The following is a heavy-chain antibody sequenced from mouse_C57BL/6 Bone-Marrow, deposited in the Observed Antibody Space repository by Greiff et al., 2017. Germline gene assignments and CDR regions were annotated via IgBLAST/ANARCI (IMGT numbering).Heavy chain of an antibody. J-gene: IGHJ2*01. CDR1: GFNIKDDY. CDR3: TIYDGNSFDY. V-gene: IGHV14-4*01. CDR2: IDPENGDT. Sequence: VQLQQSGAELVRPGASVKLSCTASGFNIKDDYMHWVKQRPEQGLEWIGWIDPENGDTEYASKFQGKATITADTSSNTAYLQLSSLTSEDTAVYYCTIYDGNSFDYWGQGTTLTVSS. D-gene: IGHD2-1*01.